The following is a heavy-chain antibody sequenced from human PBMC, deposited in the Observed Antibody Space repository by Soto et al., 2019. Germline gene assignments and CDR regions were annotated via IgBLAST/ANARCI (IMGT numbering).Heavy chain of an antibody. J-gene: IGHJ4*02. CDR1: GGSFSGYY. V-gene: IGHV4-34*01. CDR3: ATRLAVAGPDY. Sequence: PSETLSLTCAVYGGSFSGYYWNWIRQPPGKGLEWIGEINHSGSTNYNPSLKSRVTISVDTSKNQFSLKLSSVTAADAAVYYCATRLAVAGPDYWGQGTLVTVSS. D-gene: IGHD6-19*01. CDR2: INHSGST.